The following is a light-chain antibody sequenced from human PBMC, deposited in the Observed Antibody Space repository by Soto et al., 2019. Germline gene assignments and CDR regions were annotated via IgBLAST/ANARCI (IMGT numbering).Light chain of an antibody. CDR3: QQYDNLSIT. J-gene: IGKJ5*01. V-gene: IGKV1-33*01. CDR2: DAS. Sequence: DIQMTQSPSSLSASVGDRVTITCQLSQDISNYLNWYQQKPGKAPKLLIYDASNLETGVPSRFSGSGSGTDFTFTISSLQPEDIATYYCQQYDNLSITFGQGTRLEIK. CDR1: QDISNY.